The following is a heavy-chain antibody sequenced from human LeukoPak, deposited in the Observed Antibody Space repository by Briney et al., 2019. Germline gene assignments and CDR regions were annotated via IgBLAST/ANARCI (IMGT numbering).Heavy chain of an antibody. CDR1: GFTFSSYA. CDR2: IGDSGGST. CDR3: ARDIRGSGNYGWFDP. J-gene: IGHJ5*02. D-gene: IGHD3-10*01. Sequence: GESLRLSCVASGFTFSSYAMSWVRQAPEKGLEWVASIGDSGGSTYYVDSVRGRFTISRDNSKNTLYLQMNSLRAEDTAIYSCARDIRGSGNYGWFDPWGQGTLVTVSS. V-gene: IGHV3-23*01.